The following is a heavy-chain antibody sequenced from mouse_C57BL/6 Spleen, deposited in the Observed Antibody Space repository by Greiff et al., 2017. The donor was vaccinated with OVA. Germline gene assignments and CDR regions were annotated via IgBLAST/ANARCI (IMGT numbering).Heavy chain of an antibody. CDR3: ARRPFSDSSEDGGRFDY. Sequence: QVQLQQPGAELVRPGTSVKLSCKASGYTFTSYWMHWVKQRPGQGLEWIGVIDPSDSYTNYHQKFKGKATLTVDTSSSTAYMQLSSLTSEDSAVYYCARRPFSDSSEDGGRFDYWGQGTTLTVSS. V-gene: IGHV1-59*01. J-gene: IGHJ2*01. D-gene: IGHD3-2*02. CDR1: GYTFTSYW. CDR2: IDPSDSYT.